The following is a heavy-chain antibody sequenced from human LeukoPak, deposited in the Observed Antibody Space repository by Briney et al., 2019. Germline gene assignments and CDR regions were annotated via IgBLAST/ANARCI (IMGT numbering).Heavy chain of an antibody. CDR1: GFTVSSNY. CDR3: AKDTDIYYYYYDMDV. V-gene: IGHV3-23*01. CDR2: ISGSGDRT. Sequence: GGSLRLSCAASGFTVSSNYMSWVRQAPGKGLEWVSGISGSGDRTYYADSVKGRFTISRDNSKNTLYLQMNSLGAEDTAVYFCAKDTDIYYYYYDMDVWGQGTTVTVSS. D-gene: IGHD3-9*01. J-gene: IGHJ6*02.